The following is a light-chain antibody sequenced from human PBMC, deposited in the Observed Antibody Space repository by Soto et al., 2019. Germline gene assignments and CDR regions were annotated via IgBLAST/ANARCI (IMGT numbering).Light chain of an antibody. CDR1: SSNIGSYY. J-gene: IGLJ3*02. V-gene: IGLV1-47*01. CDR3: SAWDDSLSGPV. CDR2: RND. Sequence: QSVLTQPPSASGTPGQRVTISCSGSSSNIGSYYVYWYRQLPGTAPNVLIYRNDERPSGVPDRFSGSKSGSSASLAISGLRSEDEADYYCSAWDDSLSGPVFGRGTKLTVL.